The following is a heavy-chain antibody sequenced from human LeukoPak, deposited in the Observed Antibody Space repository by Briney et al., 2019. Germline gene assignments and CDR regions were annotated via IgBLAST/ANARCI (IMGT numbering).Heavy chain of an antibody. J-gene: IGHJ4*02. CDR1: GFAFSSYA. V-gene: IGHV3-23*01. CDR3: AKDPRLERPRQFDY. D-gene: IGHD1-1*01. CDR2: ISGSGGST. Sequence: PGGSLRLSCAASGFAFSSYAMGWVRQAPGKGLEWVSTISGSGGSTYYADSVKGRFTISRDNSKNTLYLQMNSLRAEDTAVYYCAKDPRLERPRQFDYWGQGTLVTVSS.